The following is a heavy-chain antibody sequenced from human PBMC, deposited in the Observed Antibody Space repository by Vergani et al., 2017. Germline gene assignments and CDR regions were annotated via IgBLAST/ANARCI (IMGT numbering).Heavy chain of an antibody. V-gene: IGHV4-34*01. CDR1: GGSFSGYY. CDR3: ARRRLRDSSGRAWFDP. Sequence: QVQLQQWGAGLLKPSETLSLTCAVYGGSFSGYYWSWIRQPPGKGLEWIGEINHSGSTNYNPSLKSRVTISVDTSKNQFSLKLSSVTAADTAVYYWARRRLRDSSGRAWFDPWGQGTLVTVSS. J-gene: IGHJ5*02. CDR2: INHSGST. D-gene: IGHD6-25*01.